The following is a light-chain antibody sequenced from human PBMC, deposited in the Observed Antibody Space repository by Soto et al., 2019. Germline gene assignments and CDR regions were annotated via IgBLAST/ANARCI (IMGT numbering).Light chain of an antibody. CDR2: GVY. J-gene: IGKJ1*01. V-gene: IGKV3D-15*01. Sequence: EIVMTQSPTILSVSPGERATLSCRASQSVSSNLAWYQQKPGQAPRLLIYGVYTRAPGIPARFSGSGSGTEFTLTISSLQSEDFAVYYCQQDHSLPSLTFGQGTEVEIK. CDR3: QQDHSLPSLT. CDR1: QSVSSN.